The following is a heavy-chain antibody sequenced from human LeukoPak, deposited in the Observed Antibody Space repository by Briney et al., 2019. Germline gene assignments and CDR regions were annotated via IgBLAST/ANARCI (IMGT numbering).Heavy chain of an antibody. J-gene: IGHJ4*02. V-gene: IGHV3-23*01. CDR1: GFTFSNYV. D-gene: IGHD5-18*01. CDR3: AKRIQSAMATGY. Sequence: PGGSLRLSCAVSGFTFSNYVMIWVRQAPGKGLEWVSAISGTGANTFYADSVKGRFTISRDNSKNTLYLQMNGLRAEDTAVYYCAKRIQSAMATGYWGQGTLVTVSS. CDR2: ISGTGANT.